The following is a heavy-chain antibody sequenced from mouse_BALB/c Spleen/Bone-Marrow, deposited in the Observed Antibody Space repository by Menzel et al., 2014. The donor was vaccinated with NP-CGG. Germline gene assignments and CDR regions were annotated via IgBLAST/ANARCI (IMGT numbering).Heavy chain of an antibody. Sequence: QVQLKQSGAELVRPGISVKISCKGSGYTFTDYGIHWVRQSHAKSLEWIGVLITYYGDASYNPRFKGKATMTVDKSSSTAYMEIARLASEDSAIYYCARWDGKYAMDYWGQGTSVTVSS. J-gene: IGHJ4*01. D-gene: IGHD2-1*01. V-gene: IGHV1S137*01. CDR1: GYTFTDYG. CDR2: LITYYGDA. CDR3: ARWDGKYAMDY.